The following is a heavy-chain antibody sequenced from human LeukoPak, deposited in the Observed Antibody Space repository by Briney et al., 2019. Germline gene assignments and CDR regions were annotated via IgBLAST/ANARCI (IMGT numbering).Heavy chain of an antibody. Sequence: GGSLRLSCAASGFTFTTYAMHWVRQAPGKGLEWVAVISYDGGDKYYADSVKGRFTISRDNSMNTLYMQMNSLTAEDTAVYYCAKDLTYYHEFLDYWGQGTLVTVSS. CDR3: AKDLTYYHEFLDY. J-gene: IGHJ4*02. CDR1: GFTFTTYA. D-gene: IGHD3-22*01. CDR2: ISYDGGDK. V-gene: IGHV3-30*18.